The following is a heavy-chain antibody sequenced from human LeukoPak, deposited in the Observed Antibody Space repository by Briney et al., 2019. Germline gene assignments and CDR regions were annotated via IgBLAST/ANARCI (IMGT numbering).Heavy chain of an antibody. CDR2: IIPIFGTA. J-gene: IGHJ6*03. D-gene: IGHD2-8*01. CDR1: GGTFSSYA. CDR3: ARVVYANYYYYYMDV. Sequence: ASVKVSCKASGGTFSSYAISWVRQAPGQGLEWIGGIIPIFGTANYAQKFQGRVTITTDESTSTAYMELSSLRSGDTAVYYCARVVYANYYYYYMDVWGKGTTVTVSS. V-gene: IGHV1-69*05.